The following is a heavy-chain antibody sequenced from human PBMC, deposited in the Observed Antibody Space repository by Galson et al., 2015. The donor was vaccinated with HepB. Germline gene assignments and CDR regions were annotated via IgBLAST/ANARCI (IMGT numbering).Heavy chain of an antibody. CDR3: AKDLYDYGGNGDAFDI. J-gene: IGHJ3*02. CDR2: ISGSGGST. V-gene: IGHV3-23*01. CDR1: GFTFSSYA. D-gene: IGHD4-23*01. Sequence: SLRLSCAASGFTFSSYAMSWDRQAPGKGLEWVSAISGSGGSTYYADSVKGRFTISRDNSKNTLYLQMNSLRAEDTAVYYCAKDLYDYGGNGDAFDIWGQGTMVTVSS.